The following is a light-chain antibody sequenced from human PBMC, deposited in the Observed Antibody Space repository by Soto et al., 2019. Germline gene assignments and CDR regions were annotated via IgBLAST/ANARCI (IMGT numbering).Light chain of an antibody. CDR1: QNVDSNY. CDR2: VAS. CDR3: QQYGSLSWT. J-gene: IGKJ1*01. V-gene: IGKV3-20*01. Sequence: EIVLTQSPGTLSLSPGERATLSCRASQNVDSNYLAWYQQKPGQAPRIIIFVASGRATGIPDRFSGSGSGTDFTLTISRLEPEDFAVYYCQQYGSLSWTFGQGTKVDIK.